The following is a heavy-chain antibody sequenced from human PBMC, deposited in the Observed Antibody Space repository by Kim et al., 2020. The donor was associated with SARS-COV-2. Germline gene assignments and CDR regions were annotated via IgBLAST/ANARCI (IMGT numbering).Heavy chain of an antibody. CDR3: AKDPPRDAYYYDSSGYYFDY. D-gene: IGHD3-22*01. Sequence: RFTISRDNSKNTLYLQMNSLRAEDTAVYYCAKDPPRDAYYYDSSGYYFDYWGQGTLVTVSS. J-gene: IGHJ4*02. V-gene: IGHV3-30*02.